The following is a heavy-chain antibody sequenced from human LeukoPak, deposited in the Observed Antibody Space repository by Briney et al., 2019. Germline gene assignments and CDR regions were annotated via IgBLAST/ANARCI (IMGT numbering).Heavy chain of an antibody. V-gene: IGHV3-7*01. J-gene: IGHJ3*02. CDR2: IKQDGSEK. D-gene: IGHD5-18*01. Sequence: QAGGSLRLSCTASGFIFTSYWMSWVRQAPGKGLEWVANIKQDGSEKYYVDSVEGRFTSSRDNAKNSLSLQLNRLRAEDTAVYYCARGSRYSYVPYAFDIWGQGTMVTVSS. CDR1: GFIFTSYW. CDR3: ARGSRYSYVPYAFDI.